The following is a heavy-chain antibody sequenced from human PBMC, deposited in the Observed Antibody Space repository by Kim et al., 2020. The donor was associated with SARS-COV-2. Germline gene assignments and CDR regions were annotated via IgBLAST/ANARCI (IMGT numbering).Heavy chain of an antibody. D-gene: IGHD1-1*01. Sequence: GGSLRLSGAASGFTFSSSWMSWVRQFPGKGLEWVANMKNDGSEKYYADSVQGRFTISRDNAKKSLYLQMNSQRVEETATYYCAREVNGNKKVWYKWFD. V-gene: IGHV3-7*01. J-gene: IGHJ5*01. CDR3: AREVNGNKKVWYKWFD. CDR2: MKNDGSEK. CDR1: GFTFSSSW.